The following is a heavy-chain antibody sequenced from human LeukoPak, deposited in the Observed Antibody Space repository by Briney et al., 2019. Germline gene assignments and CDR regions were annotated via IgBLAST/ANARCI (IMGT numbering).Heavy chain of an antibody. CDR3: ARDTIPDY. CDR2: IKQDGSDK. Sequence: PGGSLRLSCAASGFTFDDYGMSWVRQAPGKGLEWVANIKQDGSDKHYVDSVKGRFTISRDNAKNSLYLQVNGLRAEDTAVYYCARDTIPDYWGQGTLVTVSS. D-gene: IGHD2-2*01. J-gene: IGHJ4*02. CDR1: GFTFDDYG. V-gene: IGHV3-7*01.